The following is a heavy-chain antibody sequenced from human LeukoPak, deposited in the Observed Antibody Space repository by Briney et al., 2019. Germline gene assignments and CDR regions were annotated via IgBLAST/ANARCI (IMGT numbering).Heavy chain of an antibody. CDR1: GFPFSSYW. CDR3: ARDWYFQH. J-gene: IGHJ1*01. Sequence: GGSLRLSCVASGFPFSSYWMTWVRQAPGKGLEWVANIKQDGSKKSYVDSVKGRFTISRDNAKNSLYLQMNSLRAEDTAVYYCARDWYFQHWGQGTLVTVSS. CDR2: IKQDGSKK. V-gene: IGHV3-7*03.